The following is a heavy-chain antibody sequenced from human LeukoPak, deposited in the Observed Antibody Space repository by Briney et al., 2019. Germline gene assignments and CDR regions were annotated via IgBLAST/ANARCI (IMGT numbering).Heavy chain of an antibody. CDR1: GGSFSGYY. D-gene: IGHD3-3*01. Sequence: SETLTLTCAVYGGSFSGYYWSWIRQPPGKGLEWIGEINHSGSTNYNPSLKSRVTISVDTSKNQFSLKLSSVTAADTAVYYCARGHLITIFGVVIISNWFDPWGQGTLVTVSS. CDR3: ARGHLITIFGVVIISNWFDP. J-gene: IGHJ5*02. V-gene: IGHV4-34*01. CDR2: INHSGST.